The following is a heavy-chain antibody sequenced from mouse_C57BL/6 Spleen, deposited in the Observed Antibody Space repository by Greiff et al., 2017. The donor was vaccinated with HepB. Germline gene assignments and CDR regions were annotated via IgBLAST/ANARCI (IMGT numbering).Heavy chain of an antibody. Sequence: EVQLQQSGPELVKPGASVKISCKASGYTFTDYYMNWVKQSHGKSLEWIGDINPNNGGTSYNQKFKGKATLTVDKSSSTAYMELRSLTSEDSAVYYCARDPYYYGSSYVGYAMDYWGQGTSVTVSS. V-gene: IGHV1-26*01. D-gene: IGHD1-1*01. J-gene: IGHJ4*01. CDR3: ARDPYYYGSSYVGYAMDY. CDR2: INPNNGGT. CDR1: GYTFTDYY.